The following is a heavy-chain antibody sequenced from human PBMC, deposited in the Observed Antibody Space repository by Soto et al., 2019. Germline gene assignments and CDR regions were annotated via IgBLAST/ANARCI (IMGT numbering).Heavy chain of an antibody. CDR3: ARQGTSGEFFDY. V-gene: IGHV1-3*01. CDR2: INAGNGNT. Sequence: QVQLVQSGAEVKKSGASVKVSCKASGYTFTSHAMHWVRQAPGQRLEYMGWINAGNGNTKYSLKFQGRVTITRDTSATTAYMELSGLRSEDTAVYYCARQGTSGEFFDYWGQGTLVTVSS. D-gene: IGHD1-7*01. CDR1: GYTFTSHA. J-gene: IGHJ4*02.